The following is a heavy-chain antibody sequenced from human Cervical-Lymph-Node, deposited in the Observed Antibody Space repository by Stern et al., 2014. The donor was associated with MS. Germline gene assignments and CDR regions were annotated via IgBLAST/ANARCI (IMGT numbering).Heavy chain of an antibody. D-gene: IGHD1-7*01. V-gene: IGHV1-69*09. CDR2: IIPLLGMA. J-gene: IGHJ5*01. CDR3: ARFPRITGTTNWFDS. CDR1: GGTFTNFG. Sequence: VQLVESGPEVKKPGSSVKVSCKASGGTFTNFGFGWVRQAPGQGLEWMGGIIPLLGMANYAQQFPGRVTITADKSPSTAYMGLGSLTSNDTAVYYCARFPRITGTTNWFDSWGQGTLVTVSS.